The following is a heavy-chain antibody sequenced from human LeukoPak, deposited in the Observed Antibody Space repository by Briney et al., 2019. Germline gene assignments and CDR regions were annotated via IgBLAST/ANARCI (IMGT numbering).Heavy chain of an antibody. J-gene: IGHJ4*02. CDR1: GFSFSIYA. D-gene: IGHD4-17*01. CDR3: AKSPGTTVTTTPLDY. Sequence: PGGSLRLSCAASGFSFSIYAMSWVRQAPGKGLEWVSVISDSGYRTYYADSVKGRFTILRDNSKNTLYLQMNSLRAEDTAVYYCAKSPGTTVTTTPLDYWGQGTLVTVSS. V-gene: IGHV3-23*01. CDR2: ISDSGYRT.